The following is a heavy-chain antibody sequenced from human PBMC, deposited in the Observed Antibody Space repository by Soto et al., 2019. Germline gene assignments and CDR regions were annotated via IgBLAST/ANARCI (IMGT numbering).Heavy chain of an antibody. CDR2: IYYSGST. CDR1: GGSISSYY. J-gene: IGHJ4*02. CDR3: ASGIDYGDYGV. D-gene: IGHD4-17*01. V-gene: IGHV4-59*01. Sequence: QVQLQESGPGLVKPSETLSLTCTVSGGSISSYYWSWIRQPPGKGLEWIGYIYYSGSTNYNPSLKSRVTISVDTSKNQFSLKLSSVTAADTAVYYCASGIDYGDYGVWGQGTLVTVSS.